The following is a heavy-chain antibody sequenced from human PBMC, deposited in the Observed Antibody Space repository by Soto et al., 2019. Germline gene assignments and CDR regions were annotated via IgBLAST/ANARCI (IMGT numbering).Heavy chain of an antibody. CDR2: IVVGSGNT. J-gene: IGHJ4*02. Sequence: SVTVSCMASGFTFTNSAVQWVRQARGQRLEWIEWIVVGSGNTNYAQKFQERVPITRDMSTSTAYREMSSLRSEDTAVYLCVAFPENYARAYFDYWGQGTLVTVSS. CDR3: VAFPENYARAYFDY. D-gene: IGHD1-7*01. CDR1: GFTFTNSA. V-gene: IGHV1-58*01.